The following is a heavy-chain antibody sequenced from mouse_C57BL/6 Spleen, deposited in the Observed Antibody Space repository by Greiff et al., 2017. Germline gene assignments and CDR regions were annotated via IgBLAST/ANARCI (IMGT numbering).Heavy chain of an antibody. J-gene: IGHJ4*01. CDR3: ARSLLLRYAMDY. CDR2: IDPSDSYT. CDR1: GYTFTSYW. D-gene: IGHD1-1*01. Sequence: VQLKQPGAELVMPGASVKLSCKASGYTFTSYWMHWVKQRPGQGLEWIGEIDPSDSYTNYNQKFKGKSTLTVDKSSSTAYMQLSSLTSEDSAVYYCARSLLLRYAMDYWGQGTSVTVSS. V-gene: IGHV1-69*01.